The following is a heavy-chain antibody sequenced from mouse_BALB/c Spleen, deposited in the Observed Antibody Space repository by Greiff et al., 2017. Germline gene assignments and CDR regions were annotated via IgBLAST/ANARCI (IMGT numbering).Heavy chain of an antibody. J-gene: IGHJ2*01. CDR1: GFTFSSFG. Sequence: EVKLVESGGGLVQPGGSRKLSCAASGFTFSSFGMHWVRQAPEKGLEWVAYISSGSSTIYYADTVKGRFTISRDNPKNTLFLQMTSLRSEDTAMYYCARGSTTVVFDYWGQGTTLTVSS. D-gene: IGHD1-1*01. CDR3: ARGSTTVVFDY. CDR2: ISSGSSTI. V-gene: IGHV5-17*02.